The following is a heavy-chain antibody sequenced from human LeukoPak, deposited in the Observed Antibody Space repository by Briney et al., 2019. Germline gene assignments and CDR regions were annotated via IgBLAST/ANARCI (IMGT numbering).Heavy chain of an antibody. D-gene: IGHD2-21*01. CDR1: GGSIGSYY. V-gene: IGHV4-59*01. Sequence: PSETLSLTCTISGGSIGSYYWSWIRQPPGKGPEWIGYIYDSGSTIYNTSLKSRVTASIDRSKNQISLKLSFVTAADTAVYYCATVGVVVPTTMNYYYMDVWGKGTTVTVSS. CDR2: IYDSGST. CDR3: ATVGVVVPTTMNYYYMDV. J-gene: IGHJ6*03.